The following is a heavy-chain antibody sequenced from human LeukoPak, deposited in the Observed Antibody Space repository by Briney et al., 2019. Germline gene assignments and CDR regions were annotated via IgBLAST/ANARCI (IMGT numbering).Heavy chain of an antibody. V-gene: IGHV3-21*01. D-gene: IGHD6-13*01. CDR2: ISSSSTYT. J-gene: IGHJ4*02. Sequence: GGSLRLSCAASGFTFSSYSMNWVRQAPGKGLEWVSSISSSSTYTYYADSVKGRFTVSKDNAKNSLYLQMNSLRAEDTAVYYCARDAGYSSSCYYYWGQGTLVTVSS. CDR1: GFTFSSYS. CDR3: ARDAGYSSSCYYY.